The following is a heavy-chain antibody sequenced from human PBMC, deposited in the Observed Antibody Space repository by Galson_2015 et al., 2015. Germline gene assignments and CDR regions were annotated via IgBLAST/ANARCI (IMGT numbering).Heavy chain of an antibody. J-gene: IGHJ4*02. Sequence: ETLSLTCTVSGDSINSSNYYWGWIRQPPGKGLEWIGSIYYSGSTYHNSSLKSRVTISVDTSKSQFSLKLSSVTAADTAVYYCVRQGLGDYYFDFWGQGTLVTVSS. D-gene: IGHD3-16*01. CDR1: GDSINSSNYY. V-gene: IGHV4-39*01. CDR2: IYYSGST. CDR3: VRQGLGDYYFDF.